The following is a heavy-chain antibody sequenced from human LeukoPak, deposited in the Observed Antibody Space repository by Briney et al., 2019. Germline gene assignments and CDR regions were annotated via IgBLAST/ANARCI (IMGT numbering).Heavy chain of an antibody. CDR3: ARVVVVRDEDY. Sequence: PGGSLRLSCAASGFTFSSYGMHWVRQAPGKGLEWVAVISYDGSNKYYADSVKGRFTISRDNSKNTLYLQMNSLRAEDTAVYYCARVVVVRDEDYWGREPWSPSPQ. V-gene: IGHV3-30*03. J-gene: IGHJ4*02. CDR2: ISYDGSNK. D-gene: IGHD2-21*01. CDR1: GFTFSSYG.